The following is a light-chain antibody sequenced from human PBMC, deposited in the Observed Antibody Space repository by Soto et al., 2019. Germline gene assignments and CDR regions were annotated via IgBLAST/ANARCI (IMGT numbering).Light chain of an antibody. CDR1: QSVSSY. CDR3: QQHSNWLS. V-gene: IGKV3-11*01. Sequence: IVLTQSPATLSLSPGERATLSCRASQSVSSYLAWYQHKPGQAPRLLIYDASNRATGIPARFSGSGSGTDFTLTVSGLEPEIFALYYCQQHSNWLSFGQGTRLEIK. J-gene: IGKJ5*01. CDR2: DAS.